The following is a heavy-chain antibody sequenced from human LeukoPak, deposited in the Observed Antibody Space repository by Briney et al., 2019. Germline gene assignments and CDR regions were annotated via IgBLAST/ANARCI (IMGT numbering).Heavy chain of an antibody. J-gene: IGHJ4*02. CDR2: FSGSVDAT. Sequence: GGSLRLSCAASGFTFTSYAMSWVRQTPGKGLAWVSTFSGSVDATYYADSVKGRFTISRDNSKNTLDLQMNSLGAEDTAVYYCAKATLPTCGGARCYYFDNWGQGTLVTVSS. CDR3: AKATLPTCGGARCYYFDN. V-gene: IGHV3-23*01. CDR1: GFTFTSYA. D-gene: IGHD2-15*01.